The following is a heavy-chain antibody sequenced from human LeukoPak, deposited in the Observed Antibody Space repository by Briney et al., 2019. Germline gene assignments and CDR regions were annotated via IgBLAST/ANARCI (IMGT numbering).Heavy chain of an antibody. CDR1: GGSISSSSYY. Sequence: SETLSLTCTVSGGSISSSSYYWGWIRQPPGKGLEWIGSIYYSGSTYYNPSLKSRVTISVDTSKNQFSLKLSSVTAADTAVYYCARDGDDYGILWGQGTLVTVSS. CDR3: ARDGDDYGIL. J-gene: IGHJ4*02. V-gene: IGHV4-39*07. CDR2: IYYSGST. D-gene: IGHD4-17*01.